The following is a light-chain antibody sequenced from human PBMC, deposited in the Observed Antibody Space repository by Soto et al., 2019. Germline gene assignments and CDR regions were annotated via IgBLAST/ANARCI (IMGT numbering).Light chain of an antibody. V-gene: IGKV1-5*03. J-gene: IGKJ1*01. Sequence: DIPMTQSPSTLSASVGDRVTITWRASQSINSWLAWYQQKPGKAPKLLIYKASSLESGVPSRFSGSGSGTEFTLTISSLQPDDFATYYCQQYNSYWTFGQGTKVEIK. CDR2: KAS. CDR3: QQYNSYWT. CDR1: QSINSW.